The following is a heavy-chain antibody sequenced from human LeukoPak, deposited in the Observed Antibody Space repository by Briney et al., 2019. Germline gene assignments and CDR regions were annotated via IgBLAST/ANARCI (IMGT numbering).Heavy chain of an antibody. D-gene: IGHD3-10*01. CDR3: ARSRGHGSGSYYNPRYWYFDL. Sequence: SETLSLTCAVYGGSFSGYYWSWIRQPPGKGLEWIGEINHSGSTNYNPSLKSRVTISVDTSKNQFSLKLSSVTAADTAVYYCARSRGHGSGSYYNPRYWYFDLWGRGTLVTVSS. CDR2: INHSGST. CDR1: GGSFSGYY. V-gene: IGHV4-34*01. J-gene: IGHJ2*01.